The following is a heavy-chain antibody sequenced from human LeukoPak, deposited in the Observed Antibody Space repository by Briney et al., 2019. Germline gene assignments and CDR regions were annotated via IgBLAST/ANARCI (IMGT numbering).Heavy chain of an antibody. CDR1: GGSISNSFW. J-gene: IGHJ4*02. Sequence: PSGTLSLTCAVSGGSISNSFWCNWVRQSPGKGLEWIGEIYQSGSTNYNPSLQSRVTISVDKSKNQFPLKLTSVTAADTAVYYCATSSHYSQRLWGQGTLVTVSS. D-gene: IGHD3-10*01. CDR3: ATSSHYSQRL. V-gene: IGHV4-4*02. CDR2: IYQSGST.